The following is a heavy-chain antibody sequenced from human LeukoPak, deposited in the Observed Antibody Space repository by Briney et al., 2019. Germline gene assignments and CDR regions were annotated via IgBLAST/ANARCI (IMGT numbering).Heavy chain of an antibody. D-gene: IGHD3-3*01. V-gene: IGHV4-61*02. Sequence: SETLSLTCTVSGGSISSGSYYWSWIRQPAGKGLEWIGRIYTSGSTNYNPSLKSRVTISVDTSKNQFSLKLSSVTAADTAVYYCARGRSIFGVVIWGQGTLVTVSS. CDR2: IYTSGST. CDR1: GGSISSGSYY. CDR3: ARGRSIFGVVI. J-gene: IGHJ4*02.